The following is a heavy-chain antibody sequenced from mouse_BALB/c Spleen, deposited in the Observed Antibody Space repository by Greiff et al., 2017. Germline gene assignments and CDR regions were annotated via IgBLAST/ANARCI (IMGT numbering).Heavy chain of an antibody. CDR1: GFTFSSYT. J-gene: IGHJ4*01. CDR3: ARRNLGAMDY. V-gene: IGHV5-12-2*01. Sequence: DVMLVESGGGLVQPGGSLKLSCAASGFTFSSYTMSWVRQTPEKRLEWVAYISNGGGSTYYPDTVKGRFTISRDNAKNTLYLQMSSLKSEDTAMYYCARRNLGAMDYWGQGTSVTVSS. CDR2: ISNGGGST. D-gene: IGHD4-1*01.